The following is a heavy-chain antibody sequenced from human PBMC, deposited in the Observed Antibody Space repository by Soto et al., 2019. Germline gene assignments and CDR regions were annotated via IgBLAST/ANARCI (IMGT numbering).Heavy chain of an antibody. V-gene: IGHV4-34*01. CDR1: GGSFSGYY. D-gene: IGHD2-15*01. Sequence: SETLSLTCAVYGGSFSGYYWSWIRQPPGKGLEWIGEINHSGSTNYNPSLKSRVTISVDTSKNQFSLKLSSVTAADTAVYYCASRAIGHSESYYFDYWGQGTRSPSPQ. J-gene: IGHJ4*02. CDR3: ASRAIGHSESYYFDY. CDR2: INHSGST.